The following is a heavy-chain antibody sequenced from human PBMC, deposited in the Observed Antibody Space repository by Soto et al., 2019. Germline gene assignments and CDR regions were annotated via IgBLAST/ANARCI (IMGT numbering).Heavy chain of an antibody. CDR2: ISGYNGNT. D-gene: IGHD5-18*01. CDR1: GYTFSNFC. Sequence: ASVKVSCKASGYTFSNFCLSWVRQAPGQGLELTGWISGYNGNTNSAERFQGRVTMTTDTSTSTAYMEVRRLTSDDTAVYYCARDKGYGFGWSSSSGMDVWGQGTTVTVSS. J-gene: IGHJ6*02. V-gene: IGHV1-18*01. CDR3: ARDKGYGFGWSSSSGMDV.